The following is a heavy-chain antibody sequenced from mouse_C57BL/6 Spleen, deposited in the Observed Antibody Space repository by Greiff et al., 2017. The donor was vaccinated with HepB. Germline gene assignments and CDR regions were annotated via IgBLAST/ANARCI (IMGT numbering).Heavy chain of an antibody. D-gene: IGHD2-10*02. J-gene: IGHJ3*01. CDR3: ARGGYGNYEWFAD. V-gene: IGHV1-53*01. CDR2: INPSNGGT. CDR1: GYTFTSYW. Sequence: VQLQQPGTELVKPGASVKLSCKASGYTFTSYWMHWVKQRPGQGLEWVGNINPSNGGTNYNEKFKSKATLTVDKSSSTAYMQHSSLTSEDSAVYYCARGGYGNYEWFADWGQGTLVTVSA.